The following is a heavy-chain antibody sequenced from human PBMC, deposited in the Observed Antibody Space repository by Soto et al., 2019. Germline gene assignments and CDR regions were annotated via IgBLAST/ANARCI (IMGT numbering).Heavy chain of an antibody. J-gene: IGHJ6*02. V-gene: IGHV3-30*18. CDR3: AKVTFSGDYYYSYGLDV. CDR1: GFTFSAYG. CDR2: ISYDGSNK. D-gene: IGHD1-26*01. Sequence: GGSLRLSCAASGFTFSAYGMHWVRQAPGKGLEWVAVISYDGSNKYYADSVKGRFTISRDNSKNTLYLQMNSLRAEDTAVYFCAKVTFSGDYYYSYGLDVWGQGTTVTVSS.